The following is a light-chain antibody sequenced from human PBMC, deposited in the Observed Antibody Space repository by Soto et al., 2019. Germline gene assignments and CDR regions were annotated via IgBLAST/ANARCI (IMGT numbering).Light chain of an antibody. CDR1: QSLVYSDGNTY. CDR3: MQGRHGQYT. V-gene: IGKV2-30*01. Sequence: DVVMTQSPLSLPVTLGQPASISCRASQSLVYSDGNTYLNWFQQRPGQSPRRLFAKVSNRDSGVRDCLCVWGSATFFTLQTTRVEAEDVGLYYCMQGRHGQYTFGQGTKLEIK. J-gene: IGKJ2*01. CDR2: KVS.